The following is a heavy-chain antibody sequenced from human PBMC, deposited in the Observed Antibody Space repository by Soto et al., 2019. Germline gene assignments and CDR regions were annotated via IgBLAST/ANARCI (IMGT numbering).Heavy chain of an antibody. CDR3: AKDTGVVTAIGASGFDY. CDR2: ISWNSGSI. Sequence: EVQLVESGGGLVQPGRSLRLSCAASGFTFDDYAMHWVRQAPGKGLEWVSGISWNSGSIGYADSVKGRFTISRDNAKNSLYLQMNSLRAEDTALYYCAKDTGVVTAIGASGFDYWGQGTLVTVSS. J-gene: IGHJ4*02. CDR1: GFTFDDYA. V-gene: IGHV3-9*01. D-gene: IGHD2-21*02.